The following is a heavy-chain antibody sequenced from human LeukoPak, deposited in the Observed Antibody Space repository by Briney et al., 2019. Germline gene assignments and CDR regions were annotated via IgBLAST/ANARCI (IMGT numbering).Heavy chain of an antibody. V-gene: IGHV6-1*01. CDR1: GDSFSSNTAA. CDR3: ARLVGNSPDY. CDR2: TYYRSKWKS. D-gene: IGHD2/OR15-2a*01. Sequence: SQTLSLTCALSGDSFSSNTAAWDWIRQSPSRGLEWLGRTYYRSKWKSDYAVSLRGRINISPDTSKNQFSLQLNSVSPEDTAVYYCARLVGNSPDYWGQGALVTVSS. J-gene: IGHJ4*02.